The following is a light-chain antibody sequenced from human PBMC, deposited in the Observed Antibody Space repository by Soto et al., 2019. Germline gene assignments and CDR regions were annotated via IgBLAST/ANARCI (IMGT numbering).Light chain of an antibody. Sequence: EIVLTQSPGTLSLSPGERATLSCRASQSVSSGYLAWYQQKPGQAPRLLMYGASSRATGIPDRFSGSGSGPDFTLTISRLEPEDFAVYYCQQYGSSPLTFGGGTKVEIK. CDR1: QSVSSGY. CDR2: GAS. CDR3: QQYGSSPLT. J-gene: IGKJ4*01. V-gene: IGKV3-20*01.